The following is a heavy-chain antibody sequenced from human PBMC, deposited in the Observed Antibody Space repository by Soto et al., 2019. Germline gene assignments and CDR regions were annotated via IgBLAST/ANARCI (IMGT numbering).Heavy chain of an antibody. CDR2: IYYSGST. J-gene: IGHJ3*02. Sequence: QVQLQESGPGLVKPSETLSLTCTVSGGSISSYYWSWLRQPPGKGLEWIGYIYYSGSTNYNPSLKSPVTIPVDTSKNQFSRKLSSVTAADTAGYYCARDYHSGGAFDIWGQGTMVTVSS. CDR1: GGSISSYY. D-gene: IGHD1-26*01. V-gene: IGHV4-59*01. CDR3: ARDYHSGGAFDI.